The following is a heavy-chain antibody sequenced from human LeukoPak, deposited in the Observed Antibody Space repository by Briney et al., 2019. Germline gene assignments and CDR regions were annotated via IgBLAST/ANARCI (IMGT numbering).Heavy chain of an antibody. V-gene: IGHV1-69*05. CDR1: GGTFSSYA. J-gene: IGHJ5*02. Sequence: ASVKVSCKASGGTFSSYAISWVRQAPGQGLEWMGGIIPIFGTANYAQKFQGRVTITTDESTSTAYMELSSLRAEDTAVYYCARIVGAVDHWFDPWGQGTLVTVSS. D-gene: IGHD1-26*01. CDR3: ARIVGAVDHWFDP. CDR2: IIPIFGTA.